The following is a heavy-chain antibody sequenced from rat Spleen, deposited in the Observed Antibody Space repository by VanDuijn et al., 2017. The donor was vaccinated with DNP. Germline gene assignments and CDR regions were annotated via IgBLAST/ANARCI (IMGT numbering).Heavy chain of an antibody. J-gene: IGHJ2*01. Sequence: EVQLVESGENLVRPGGSLKLSCAVSGFTFGNYDMAWVRQAPTKGLEWVALISPDGDRTYYRDSVKGRFTVSRDNAKSTLYLQMDSLRSEETATYYCTKAGGYSPWYFDYWGQGVMVTVSS. CDR2: ISPDGDRT. CDR3: TKAGGYSPWYFDY. V-gene: IGHV5-27*01. D-gene: IGHD1-11*01. CDR1: GFTFGNYD.